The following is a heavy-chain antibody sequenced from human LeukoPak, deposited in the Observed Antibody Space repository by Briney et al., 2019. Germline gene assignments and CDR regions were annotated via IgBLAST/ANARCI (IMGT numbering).Heavy chain of an antibody. CDR3: AHGVGATTPFDY. CDR1: GYTFTSYY. CDR2: INPSGGST. J-gene: IGHJ4*02. Sequence: ASVKVSCKASGYTFTSYYMHWVRQAPGQGLEWMGIINPSGGSTSYAQKLQGRVTMTTDTSTSTAYMELRSLRSDDTAVYYCAHGVGATTPFDYWGQGTLVTVSS. V-gene: IGHV1-46*01. D-gene: IGHD1-26*01.